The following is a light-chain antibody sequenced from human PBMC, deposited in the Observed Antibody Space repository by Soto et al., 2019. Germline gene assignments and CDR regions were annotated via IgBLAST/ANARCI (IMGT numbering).Light chain of an antibody. CDR3: QQYGSSPGT. CDR2: GAS. V-gene: IGKV3-20*01. Sequence: EIVLTQSPATLSLSPGERATLTCWASQSVSSSYLAWYQQKPGQAPRLLIYGASSRTTGIPDRFSGSGSGTDFTLTISRLEPEDFAVYYCQQYGSSPGTFGQGTKVDIK. J-gene: IGKJ1*01. CDR1: QSVSSSY.